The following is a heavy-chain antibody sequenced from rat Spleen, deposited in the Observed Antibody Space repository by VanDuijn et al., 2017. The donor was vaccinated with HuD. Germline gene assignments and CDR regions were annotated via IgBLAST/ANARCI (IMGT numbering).Heavy chain of an antibody. Sequence: EVQLVESGGGLVQPGRSLKLSCVASGFTFSNYGMHWIRQAPTKGLEWVASITNTGGSTHYRDSVKGRFTISRDNAKRTLYLQMDSLRSEDTATYYCATLTPLFAYWGQGTLVTVSS. V-gene: IGHV5-19*01. J-gene: IGHJ3*01. CDR1: GFTFSNYG. D-gene: IGHD3-1*01. CDR3: ATLTPLFAY. CDR2: ITNTGGST.